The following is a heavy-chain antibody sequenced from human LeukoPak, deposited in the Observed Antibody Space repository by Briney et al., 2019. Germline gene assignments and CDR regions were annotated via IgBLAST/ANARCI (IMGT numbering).Heavy chain of an antibody. J-gene: IGHJ4*02. CDR3: ATNLDTAMVYDEHYFDY. CDR2: IYYSGST. Sequence: PSETLSLTCTVSGGSISSSSYYWGWIRQPPGKGLEWIGSIYYSGSTYYNPSLKSRVTISVDTSKNQFSLKLSSVTAADTAVYYCATNLDTAMVYDEHYFDYWGQGTLVTVSS. D-gene: IGHD5-18*01. V-gene: IGHV4-39*07. CDR1: GGSISSSSYY.